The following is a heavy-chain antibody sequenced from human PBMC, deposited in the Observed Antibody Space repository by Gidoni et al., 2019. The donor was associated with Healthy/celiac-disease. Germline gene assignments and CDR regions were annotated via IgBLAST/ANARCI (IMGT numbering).Heavy chain of an antibody. Sequence: RPSVKGLAWIGEINHSGSTNYNPSHKSRVTISVDTSKNQFSLKLSSVTAAYTAVYYCARIWAWGNNHYYHSNRRRNWFDTWGQGTLVTVSS. V-gene: IGHV4-34*01. CDR3: ARIWAWGNNHYYHSNRRRNWFDT. D-gene: IGHD3-22*01. J-gene: IGHJ5*02. CDR2: INHSGST.